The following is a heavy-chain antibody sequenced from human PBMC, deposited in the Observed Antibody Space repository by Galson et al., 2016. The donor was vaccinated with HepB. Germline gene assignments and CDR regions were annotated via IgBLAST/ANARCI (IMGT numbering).Heavy chain of an antibody. CDR1: GGSISTYY. D-gene: IGHD3-9*01. CDR3: ARGFLMTGYYRTTWFDP. Sequence: ETLSLTCTVSGGSISTYYWSWIRQPPGKGLEWIGYIYYSGSTNYNPSLKSRVTISVDTSKNQFSLKLSSVTAAGTAVYYCARGFLMTGYYRTTWFDPWGQGTPVTVSS. CDR2: IYYSGST. J-gene: IGHJ5*02. V-gene: IGHV4-59*01.